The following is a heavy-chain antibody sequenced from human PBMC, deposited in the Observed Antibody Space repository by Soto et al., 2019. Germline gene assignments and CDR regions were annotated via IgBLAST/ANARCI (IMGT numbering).Heavy chain of an antibody. Sequence: QVQVVESGGGVVQPGRSLRLSCAASGFTFSSYGMHWVRQAPGKGLEWGAVISYDGSNKYYADSVKGRFTISRDNFKNTLYLQMNSLRAEDTAVYYCAKDPYTEYSSGWYEGYWGQGTLVTVSS. V-gene: IGHV3-30*18. CDR3: AKDPYTEYSSGWYEGY. CDR1: GFTFSSYG. D-gene: IGHD6-19*01. J-gene: IGHJ4*02. CDR2: ISYDGSNK.